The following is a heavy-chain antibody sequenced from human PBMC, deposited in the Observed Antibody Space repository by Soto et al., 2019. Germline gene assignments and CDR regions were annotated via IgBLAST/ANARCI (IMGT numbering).Heavy chain of an antibody. D-gene: IGHD3-9*01. J-gene: IGHJ4*02. Sequence: PGGSLRLSCAASGFTFSSYAMSWVRQAPGKGLEWFSAISGSGGSTYYADSVKGRFTISRDNSKNTLYLQMNSLRAEDTAVYYCANSNGKDDDILTGYYFALDDWGQGTLVTVSS. CDR2: ISGSGGST. CDR3: ANSNGKDDDILTGYYFALDD. CDR1: GFTFSSYA. V-gene: IGHV3-23*01.